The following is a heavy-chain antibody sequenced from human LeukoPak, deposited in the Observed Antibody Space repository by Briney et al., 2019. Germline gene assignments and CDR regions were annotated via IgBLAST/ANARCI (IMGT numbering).Heavy chain of an antibody. CDR3: ARDSSGWKYYFDY. D-gene: IGHD6-19*01. J-gene: IGHJ4*02. Sequence: GGSLRLSCAVSGFTFSSYSVTWVRQAPGKGRESFSSISSSTSYTYYADSVKGRFTISRDNAKNSLYLQMTSLRDEDAAVYYCARDSSGWKYYFDYWGQGTLVTVSS. CDR1: GFTFSSYS. CDR2: ISSSTSYT. V-gene: IGHV3-21*01.